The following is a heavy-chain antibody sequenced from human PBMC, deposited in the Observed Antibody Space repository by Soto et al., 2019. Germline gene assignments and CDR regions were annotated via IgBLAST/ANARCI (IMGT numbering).Heavy chain of an antibody. V-gene: IGHV3-33*01. CDR2: IWNDGSNK. D-gene: IGHD6-25*01. J-gene: IGHJ6*02. CDR1: GFTFSSYG. CDR3: ARVRAARGGGIHYYYGLHV. Sequence: GGSLRLSCAASGFTFSSYGMNWVRQAPGKGLEWVAVIWNDGSNKYYADSVKGRFTISRDNSKNTLYLQMNSLKAEDTAVYYCARVRAARGGGIHYYYGLHVPGQGTTVSVSS.